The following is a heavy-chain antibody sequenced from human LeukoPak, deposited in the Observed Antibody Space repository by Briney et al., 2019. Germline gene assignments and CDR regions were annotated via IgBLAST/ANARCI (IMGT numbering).Heavy chain of an antibody. CDR1: GGSISSYY. CDR2: FYHSGST. V-gene: IGHV4-59*01. J-gene: IGHJ5*02. Sequence: SETLSLTCTVSGGSISSYYWSWIRQPPGKGLEWIGYFYHSGSTNYSPSLKSRVTISRDTSKNQFSLKLSSVTAADTAVYYCARDVSNYDFWSGYFPYNWFDPWGQGTLVTVSS. CDR3: ARDVSNYDFWSGYFPYNWFDP. D-gene: IGHD3-3*01.